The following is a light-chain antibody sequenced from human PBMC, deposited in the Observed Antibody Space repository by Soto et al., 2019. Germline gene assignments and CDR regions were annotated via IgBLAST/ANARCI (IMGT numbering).Light chain of an antibody. Sequence: EIVLTQSPATLSLSPGERATLSCRAGQSVSSYLAWYQQKPGQAPRLLIYDASNRATGIPARFSGSGSGTHFTLTISRLEPEDFAVYYCQQYGSAPRTFGQGTKVDIK. CDR3: QQYGSAPRT. CDR1: QSVSSY. J-gene: IGKJ1*01. V-gene: IGKV3-11*01. CDR2: DAS.